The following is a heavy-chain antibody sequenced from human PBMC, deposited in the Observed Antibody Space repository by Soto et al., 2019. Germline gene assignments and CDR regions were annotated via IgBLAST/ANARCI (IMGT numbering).Heavy chain of an antibody. J-gene: IGHJ4*02. Sequence: QGQLVESGGGVVQPGRSLRLSCAASGFTFSSYAMHWVRRAPGKGLEWVAAVSHDGKSGFYADSVSGRFTVSRDNYNNLVYLQMDRLRPEDTALFYCARMDKFNGGWSWGQGTAVTVSS. CDR1: GFTFSSYA. CDR2: VSHDGKSG. D-gene: IGHD6-19*01. CDR3: ARMDKFNGGWS. V-gene: IGHV3-30*14.